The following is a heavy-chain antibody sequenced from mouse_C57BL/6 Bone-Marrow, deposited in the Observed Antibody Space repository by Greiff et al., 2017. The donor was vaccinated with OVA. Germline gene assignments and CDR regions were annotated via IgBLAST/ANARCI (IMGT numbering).Heavy chain of an antibody. J-gene: IGHJ4*01. CDR2: IRNKANNHAT. CDR1: GFTFSDAW. CDR3: TRRAGVYYYAMDY. Sequence: GGSMKLSCAASGFTFSDAWMDWVRQSPEKGLEWVAEIRNKANNHATYYAESVKGRFTISRDDSKSSVYLQMNSLRAEDTGIYYCTRRAGVYYYAMDYWGQGTSVTVSS. V-gene: IGHV6-6*01. D-gene: IGHD4-1*01.